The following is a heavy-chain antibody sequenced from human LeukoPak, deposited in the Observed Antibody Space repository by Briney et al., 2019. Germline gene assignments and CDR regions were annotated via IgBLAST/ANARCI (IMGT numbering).Heavy chain of an antibody. J-gene: IGHJ4*02. CDR3: ARDPAVAGIFGLWGPAPSYFDY. V-gene: IGHV1-18*01. Sequence: ASVKVSYKASGYTFTSYGISWVRQAPGQGLEWMGWISAYNGNTNYAQKLQGRVTMTTDTSTSTTYMELRSLRSDDTAVYYCARDPAVAGIFGLWGPAPSYFDYWGQGTLVTVSS. CDR2: ISAYNGNT. CDR1: GYTFTSYG. D-gene: IGHD6-19*01.